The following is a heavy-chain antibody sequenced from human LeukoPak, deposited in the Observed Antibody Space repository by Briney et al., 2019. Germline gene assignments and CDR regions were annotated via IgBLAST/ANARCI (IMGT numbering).Heavy chain of an antibody. CDR3: ARGRKIRITMIGADY. J-gene: IGHJ4*02. V-gene: IGHV3-30-3*01. CDR2: ISYDGSNK. D-gene: IGHD3-22*01. Sequence: GGSLRLSCAASGFTFSSYAMHWVRQAPGKGLEWVAVISYDGSNKYYADSVKGRFTISRDNSKNTLYLQMNSLRAEDTAVYYCARGRKIRITMIGADYWGQGTLVTVSS. CDR1: GFTFSSYA.